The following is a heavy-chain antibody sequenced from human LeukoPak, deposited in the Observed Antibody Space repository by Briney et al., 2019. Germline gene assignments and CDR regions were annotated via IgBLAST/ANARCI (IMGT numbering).Heavy chain of an antibody. V-gene: IGHV3-33*06. J-gene: IGHJ4*02. D-gene: IGHD4-11*01. CDR2: ISYDGSDE. CDR1: GYTFSANG. Sequence: PGRSLRLSCVASGYTFSANGMHWVRQAPGKGLEWVGMISYDGSDEYYADSVKGRFTISRDDSENTLYLQINSLRVEDTAVYYCAKPFPNSNYYRVFDYWGQGTLVTVSS. CDR3: AKPFPNSNYYRVFDY.